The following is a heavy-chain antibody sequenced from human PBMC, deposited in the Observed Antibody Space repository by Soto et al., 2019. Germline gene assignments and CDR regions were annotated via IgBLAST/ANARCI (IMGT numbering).Heavy chain of an antibody. D-gene: IGHD6-13*01. CDR3: ARDYSSSWVRVNWFDP. V-gene: IGHV1-18*01. CDR2: ISAYNGNT. Sequence: ASVKVSCKASGYTFTSYGISWVRQAPGQGLEWMGWISAYNGNTHYAQTLQGRVTMTTDTSTSTAYMELRSLRSDDTAVYYCARDYSSSWVRVNWFDPWGQGTLVTVSS. CDR1: GYTFTSYG. J-gene: IGHJ5*02.